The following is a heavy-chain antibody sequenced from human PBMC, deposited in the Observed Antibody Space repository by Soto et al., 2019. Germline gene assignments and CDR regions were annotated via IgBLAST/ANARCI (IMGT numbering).Heavy chain of an antibody. CDR3: ARGGYRPKGMDV. V-gene: IGHV4-34*01. Sequence: PSETLSLTCAVYGGSFSGYYWSWIRQPPGKGLEWIGEINHSGSTNHNPSLKSRVTISVDTSKNQFSLKLSSVTAADTAVYYCARGGYRPKGMDVWGQGTTVTVSS. D-gene: IGHD6-13*01. CDR2: INHSGST. CDR1: GGSFSGYY. J-gene: IGHJ6*02.